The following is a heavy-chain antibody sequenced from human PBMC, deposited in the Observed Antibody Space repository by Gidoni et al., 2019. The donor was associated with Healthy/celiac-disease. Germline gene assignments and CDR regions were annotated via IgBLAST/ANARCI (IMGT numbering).Heavy chain of an antibody. CDR2: ISGSGGST. V-gene: IGHV3-23*01. J-gene: IGHJ4*02. Sequence: EVQLLESGGGLVPPGGSLRLSCAASGFTFSCYAMSWVRQAPGKGLEWVSAISGSGGSTYYADSVKGRFTISRDNSKNTLYLQMNSLRAEDTAVYYCAKGNDILTGRLHFDYWGQGTLVTVSS. D-gene: IGHD3-9*01. CDR1: GFTFSCYA. CDR3: AKGNDILTGRLHFDY.